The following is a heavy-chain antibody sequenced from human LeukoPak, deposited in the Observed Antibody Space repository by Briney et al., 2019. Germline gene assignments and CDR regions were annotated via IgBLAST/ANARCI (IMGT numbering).Heavy chain of an antibody. CDR3: ARAGNYYGSGGYYAKIDS. J-gene: IGHJ4*02. Sequence: GGSLRLSCAASGFTFSSDAMHWVRQDPGKGLEWVALISFDGINKYYADSVKGRFTISRDNSKNTLSLQMDSLRAEDTAVYYCARAGNYYGSGGYYAKIDSWGQGTLVTVSS. CDR1: GFTFSSDA. CDR2: ISFDGINK. V-gene: IGHV3-30*04. D-gene: IGHD3-10*01.